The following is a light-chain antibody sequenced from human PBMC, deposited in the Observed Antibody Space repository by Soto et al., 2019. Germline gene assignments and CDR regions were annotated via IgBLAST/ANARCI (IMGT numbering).Light chain of an antibody. J-gene: IGKJ3*01. Sequence: AIRMTQSPSSVSASTGDRVTITCRASQGISSSLAWYQQKPGKAPKLLIFGASTLQSGVPSRFSGSGSGTDFTLTISCLQSEDFATYFCQQYYDYPLTFGPGTKVDVK. CDR3: QQYYDYPLT. CDR1: QGISSS. CDR2: GAS. V-gene: IGKV1-8*01.